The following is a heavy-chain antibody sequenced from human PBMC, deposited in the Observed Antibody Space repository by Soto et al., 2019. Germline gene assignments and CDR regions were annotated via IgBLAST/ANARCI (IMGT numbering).Heavy chain of an antibody. D-gene: IGHD2-2*03. CDR3: AKDVGYCSSTSCYFGWYYYYGMDV. Sequence: PGGPLRLSCAASGFTFSSYGMHWVRQAPGKGLEWVAVISYDGGNKYYADSVKGRFTISRDNSKNTLYLQMNSLRAEDTAVYYCAKDVGYCSSTSCYFGWYYYYGMDVWGQGTTVTVSS. CDR2: ISYDGGNK. J-gene: IGHJ6*02. CDR1: GFTFSSYG. V-gene: IGHV3-30*18.